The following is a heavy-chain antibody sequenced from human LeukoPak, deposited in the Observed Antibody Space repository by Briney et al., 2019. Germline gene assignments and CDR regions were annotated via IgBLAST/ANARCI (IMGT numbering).Heavy chain of an antibody. CDR3: ARDVEYQLKLYYYYYYYMDV. V-gene: IGHV3-7*01. D-gene: IGHD2-2*01. CDR1: GFTFSSYW. J-gene: IGHJ6*03. CDR2: IKQDGSEK. Sequence: PGGSLRLSCAASGFTFSSYWMSWVRQAPGKGLEWVADIKQDGSEKYYVDSVKSRFTISRDNAKNSLYLQMNSLRAEDTAVYYCARDVEYQLKLYYYYYYYMDVWGKGTTVTVSS.